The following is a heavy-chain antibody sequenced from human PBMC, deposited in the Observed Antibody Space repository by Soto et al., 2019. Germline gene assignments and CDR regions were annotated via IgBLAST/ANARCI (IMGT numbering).Heavy chain of an antibody. CDR3: AHRTVGPRGFDY. Sequence: SGPTLVEPTQPLTLTCTFSGFSLTTSGEGVGWIRQPPGKALEWLALIYWGDDKRYRPSLKSRLTITKDSSKNQVVLTMTNMDLVDTATYYCAHRTVGPRGFDYWGQGTLVTVSS. J-gene: IGHJ4*02. CDR1: GFSLTTSGEG. CDR2: IYWGDDK. V-gene: IGHV2-5*02. D-gene: IGHD2-15*01.